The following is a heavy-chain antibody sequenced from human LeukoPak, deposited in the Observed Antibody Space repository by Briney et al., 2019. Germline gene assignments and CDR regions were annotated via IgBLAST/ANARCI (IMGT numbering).Heavy chain of an antibody. CDR3: AKDYSGYSSGWYSAFDI. V-gene: IGHV3-53*05. Sequence: PGGSLRLSCAASGFTVSSNYMSWVRQAPGKGLEWVSVIYSGGSTYYADSVKGRFTISSDNAKNSLYLQMNSLRAEDTAVYYCAKDYSGYSSGWYSAFDIWGQGTMVTVSS. CDR1: GFTVSSNY. CDR2: IYSGGST. D-gene: IGHD6-19*01. J-gene: IGHJ3*02.